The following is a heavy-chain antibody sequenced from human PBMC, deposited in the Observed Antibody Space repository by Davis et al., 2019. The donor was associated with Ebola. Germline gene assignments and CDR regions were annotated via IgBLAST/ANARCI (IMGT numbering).Heavy chain of an antibody. CDR1: GFTFSSYE. J-gene: IGHJ4*02. CDR3: ATAIVVVPAALNFDY. D-gene: IGHD2-2*01. CDR2: ISSSGSTI. V-gene: IGHV3-48*03. Sequence: GESLKISCAASGFTFSSYEMNWVRQAPGKGLEWVSYISSSGSTIYYADSVKGRFTISRDNAKNSLYLQMNSLRAENTAVYYCATAIVVVPAALNFDYWGQGTLVTVSS.